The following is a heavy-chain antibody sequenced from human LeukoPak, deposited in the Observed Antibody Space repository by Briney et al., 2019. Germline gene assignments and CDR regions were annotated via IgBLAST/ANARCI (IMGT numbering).Heavy chain of an antibody. CDR2: IKQDGSEK. CDR1: GFTFSSYW. V-gene: IGHV3-7*03. D-gene: IGHD2-2*01. CDR3: ARDPTELQLLSYYFDY. Sequence: GGSLRLSCAASGFTFSSYWMSWVRQAPGKGLEWVANIKQDGSEKYYVDSVKGRFTISRDNAKNTLYLQMDGLRAEDTAVYYCARDPTELQLLSYYFDYWGQGTLVAVSS. J-gene: IGHJ4*02.